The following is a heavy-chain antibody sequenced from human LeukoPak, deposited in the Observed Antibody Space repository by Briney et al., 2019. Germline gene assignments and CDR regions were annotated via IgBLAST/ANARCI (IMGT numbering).Heavy chain of an antibody. Sequence: GGSLRLSCAASGFTFSSYAMHWVRQAPGKGLEWVAVISYDGSNKYYADSVKGRFTISRDNSKNTLYLQMNSLRAEDTAVYYCARDVSGYPPSYYMGVWGKGTTVTVSS. J-gene: IGHJ6*03. CDR3: ARDVSGYPPSYYMGV. CDR2: ISYDGSNK. V-gene: IGHV3-30*04. CDR1: GFTFSSYA. D-gene: IGHD5-12*01.